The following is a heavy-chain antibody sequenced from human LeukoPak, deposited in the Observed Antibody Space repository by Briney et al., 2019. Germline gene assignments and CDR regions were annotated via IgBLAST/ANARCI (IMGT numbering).Heavy chain of an antibody. CDR3: VRDNEGAVDY. J-gene: IGHJ4*02. V-gene: IGHV6-1*01. CDR1: GTMVPRKILG. Sequence: SQTFQLPLPTSGTMVPRKILGWTGTRQSPSRALDWLGRTYYRSKWYKHYAVSVKSRITINPDTSKNQFSLQLNSVTPEDTAVYYCVRDNEGAVDYWGQGTLVTVSS. D-gene: IGHD1-26*01. CDR2: TYYRSKWYK.